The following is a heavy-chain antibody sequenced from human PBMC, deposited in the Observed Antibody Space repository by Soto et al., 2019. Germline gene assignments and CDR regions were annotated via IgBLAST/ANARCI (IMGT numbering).Heavy chain of an antibody. CDR1: GFSFSSYG. CDR3: AKDRDSSGWSHLDI. D-gene: IGHD6-19*01. Sequence: GGSLRLSCAASGFSFSSYGMHWVRQAPGKGLEWVAVISYDGSNKYYAGSMKGRFTISRDNSMDTLFLQMNSLRAEDTAVYYCAKDRDSSGWSHLDIWGQGTMVTVSS. V-gene: IGHV3-30*18. CDR2: ISYDGSNK. J-gene: IGHJ3*02.